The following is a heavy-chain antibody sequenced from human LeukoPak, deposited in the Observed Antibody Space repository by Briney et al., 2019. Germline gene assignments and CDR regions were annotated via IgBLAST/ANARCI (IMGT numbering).Heavy chain of an antibody. CDR1: GYTFTSYY. D-gene: IGHD3-16*01. J-gene: IGHJ5*02. V-gene: IGHV1-3*01. Sequence: ASVKVSCKASGYTFTSYYMHWVRQAPGQRLEWMGWINAGNGNTKYSQKFQGRVTITKDTSASTAYMELSSLRSEDTAVYYCARDLGVANWFDPWGQGTLVTVSS. CDR2: INAGNGNT. CDR3: ARDLGVANWFDP.